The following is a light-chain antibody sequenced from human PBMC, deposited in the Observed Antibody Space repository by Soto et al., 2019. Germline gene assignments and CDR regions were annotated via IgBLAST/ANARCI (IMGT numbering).Light chain of an antibody. V-gene: IGLV2-14*01. CDR1: SSDAGSYNY. CDR2: EVS. CDR3: NSYTISYSLV. J-gene: IGLJ3*02. Sequence: QSALTQPASVSGSPGQSITISCTGTSSDAGSYNYVSWYQQHPGKAPKLMMYEVSNRPSGVSNRFSGSKSGNTASLTISGLQAEDEADYYCNSYTISYSLVFGGGTKRTVL.